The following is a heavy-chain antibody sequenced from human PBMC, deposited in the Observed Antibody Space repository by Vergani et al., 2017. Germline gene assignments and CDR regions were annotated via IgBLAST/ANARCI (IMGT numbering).Heavy chain of an antibody. J-gene: IGHJ4*02. D-gene: IGHD6-19*01. CDR1: GGSISSSSYY. CDR2: IYYSGST. Sequence: QLQLQESGPGLVKPSETLSLTCTVSGGSISSSSYYWGWIRQPPGKGLEWIGSIYYSGSTYYTPSLKSRVTISVDTSKNQFSLKLSSVTAADTAVYYCARPYSSGWYYFDYWGQGTLVTVSS. CDR3: ARPYSSGWYYFDY. V-gene: IGHV4-39*01.